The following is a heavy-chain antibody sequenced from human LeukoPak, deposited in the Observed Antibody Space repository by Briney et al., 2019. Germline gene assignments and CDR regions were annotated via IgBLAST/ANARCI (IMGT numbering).Heavy chain of an antibody. D-gene: IGHD3-22*01. CDR2: IYYSGST. Sequence: SETLSLTCPVSGGSISSSSYYWGWIRQPPGKGLEWIGYIYYSGSTNYNPSLKSRVTISVDTSKNQFSLKLSSVTAADTAVYYCARGGYYYDSSGYYQPFDYWGQGTLVTVSS. CDR3: ARGGYYYDSSGYYQPFDY. J-gene: IGHJ4*02. V-gene: IGHV4-61*05. CDR1: GGSISSSSYY.